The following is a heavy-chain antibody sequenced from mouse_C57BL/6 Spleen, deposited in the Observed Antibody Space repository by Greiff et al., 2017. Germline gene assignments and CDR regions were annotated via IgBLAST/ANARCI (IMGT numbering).Heavy chain of an antibody. CDR1: GFSLTSYG. Sequence: VQLQESGPGLVQPSQSLSITCTVSGFSLTSYGVHWVSQSPGKGLEWLGVLWSGGSTDTNAAFIFSLSISNDNSKCQVFFKMNSMQADDAAIYYCARLYYGSSYWYFDVWGTGTTVTVSS. D-gene: IGHD1-1*01. J-gene: IGHJ1*03. V-gene: IGHV2-2*01. CDR2: LWSGGST. CDR3: ARLYYGSSYWYFDV.